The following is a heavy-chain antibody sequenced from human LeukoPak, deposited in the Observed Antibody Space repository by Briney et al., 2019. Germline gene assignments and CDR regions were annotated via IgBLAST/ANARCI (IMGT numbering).Heavy chain of an antibody. J-gene: IGHJ5*02. D-gene: IGHD2-15*01. CDR1: GFTFSSYE. Sequence: GGSLRLSCAASGFTFSSYEMNWVRQAPGKGLEWVSYISSSGATIYYADSVKGRFTISRDNAKNSLYLQMNSLRAEDTAVYYCARVGVVVAATGNLWFDPWGQGTLVTVSS. CDR2: ISSSGATI. V-gene: IGHV3-48*03. CDR3: ARVGVVVAATGNLWFDP.